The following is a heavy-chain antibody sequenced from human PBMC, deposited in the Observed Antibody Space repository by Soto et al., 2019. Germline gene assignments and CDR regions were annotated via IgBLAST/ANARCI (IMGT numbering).Heavy chain of an antibody. D-gene: IGHD3-16*02. J-gene: IGHJ4*02. CDR3: AKDSADYIWGSYRYIYFDY. Sequence: AGGSLRLSCAASGFTVSSNYMSWVRQAPGKGLEWVSVIYSGGSTYYADSVKGRFTISRDNSKNTLYLQMNSLRAEDTAVYYCAKDSADYIWGSYRYIYFDYWGQGALVTVSS. CDR2: IYSGGST. V-gene: IGHV3-53*01. CDR1: GFTVSSNY.